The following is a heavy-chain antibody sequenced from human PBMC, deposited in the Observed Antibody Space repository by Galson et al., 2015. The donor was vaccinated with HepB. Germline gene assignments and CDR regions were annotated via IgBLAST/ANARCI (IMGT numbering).Heavy chain of an antibody. CDR2: ISSSSSTI. CDR1: GFTFSSYN. D-gene: IGHD1-20*01. Sequence: SLRLSCAASGFTFSSYNMNWVRQAPGKGLEWVSYISSSSSTIYYADSVKGRFTISRDNAKNSLYLQMNSLRAEDTTVYYCARDSDRGWVGCGVSNWRCMDSWGQGTLVTVSS. V-gene: IGHV3-48*01. CDR3: ARDSDRGWVGCGVSNWRCMDS. J-gene: IGHJ4*02.